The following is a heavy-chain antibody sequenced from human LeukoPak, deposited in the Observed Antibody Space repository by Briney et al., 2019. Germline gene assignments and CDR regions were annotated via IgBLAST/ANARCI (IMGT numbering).Heavy chain of an antibody. CDR3: ARSDYDILTGYYYFDY. J-gene: IGHJ4*02. CDR2: MNPNSGNT. D-gene: IGHD3-9*01. V-gene: IGHV1-8*03. Sequence: ASVKASCKASGYTFTSYDINWVRQATGQGLEWMGWMNPNSGNTGYAQKFQGRVTITRNTSISTAYMELSSLRSEDTAVYYCARSDYDILTGYYYFDYWGQGTLVTVSS. CDR1: GYTFTSYD.